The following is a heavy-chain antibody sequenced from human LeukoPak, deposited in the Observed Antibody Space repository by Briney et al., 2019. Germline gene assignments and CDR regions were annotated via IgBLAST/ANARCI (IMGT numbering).Heavy chain of an antibody. J-gene: IGHJ4*02. CDR1: GGSISSYY. CDR2: IYYTGST. V-gene: IGHV4-59*12. D-gene: IGHD5-12*01. Sequence: SETLSLTCTVSGGSISSYYWGWLRQPPGKGLEWIAYIYYTGSTNYNPSLKSRVTISLDTSKNQFSLKLSSVTAADTAVYYCARELSPRLSKGIDYWGQGTLVTVSS. CDR3: ARELSPRLSKGIDY.